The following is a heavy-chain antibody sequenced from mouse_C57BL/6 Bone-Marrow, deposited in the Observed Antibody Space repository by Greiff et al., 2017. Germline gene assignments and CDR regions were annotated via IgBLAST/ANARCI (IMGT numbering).Heavy chain of an antibody. V-gene: IGHV5-6*01. D-gene: IGHD1-1*01. CDR1: GFTFSSYG. CDR2: ISSGGSYT. J-gene: IGHJ3*01. CDR3: ARQITTVEAAY. Sequence: EVKVVESGGDLVKPGGSLKLSCAASGFTFSSYGMSWVRQTPDKRLEWVATISSGGSYTYYPDSVKGRFTISRDNAKNTLYLQMSSLKSEDTAMYYCARQITTVEAAYWGQGTLVTVSA.